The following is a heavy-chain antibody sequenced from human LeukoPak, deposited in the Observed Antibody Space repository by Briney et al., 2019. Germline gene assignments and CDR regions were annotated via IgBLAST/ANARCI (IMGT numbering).Heavy chain of an antibody. CDR2: IYYSGST. J-gene: IGHJ2*01. CDR1: GGSISSYY. D-gene: IGHD3-10*01. Sequence: SETLSLTCTVSGGSISSYYWSWIRQPPGKGLEWIGYIYYSGSTNYNPSLKSRVTISVDTSKNQFSLRLSSVTAAETAVYYCARAFMVRGVIRSWYFDVWGRGTLVTVSS. CDR3: ARAFMVRGVIRSWYFDV. V-gene: IGHV4-59*01.